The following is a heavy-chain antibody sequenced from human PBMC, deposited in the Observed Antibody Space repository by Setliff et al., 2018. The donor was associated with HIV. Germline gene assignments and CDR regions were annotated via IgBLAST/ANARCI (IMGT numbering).Heavy chain of an antibody. CDR1: GFTFSNYE. CDR2: ISSSGTTI. J-gene: IGHJ4*02. V-gene: IGHV3-48*03. D-gene: IGHD3-22*01. CDR3: ARPNYYDSSGSFDY. Sequence: GASLTLSCAASGFTFSNYEMNWVRQAPGKGLEWVSYISSSGTTIYYADSVKGRFTISRDNAKNSLYLQMNSLRAEDTAVYYCARPNYYDSSGSFDYWGQGTLVTVSS.